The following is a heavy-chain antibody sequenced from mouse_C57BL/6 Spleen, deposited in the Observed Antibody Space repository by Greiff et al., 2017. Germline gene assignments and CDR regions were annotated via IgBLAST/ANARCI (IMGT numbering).Heavy chain of an antibody. Sequence: EVKLLESGPGLVKPSQSLSLTCSVTGYSITSGYYWNWIRQFPGNKLEWMGYISYDGSNNYNPSLKNRISITRDTSKNQFFLKLNSVTTEDTATYYCARGVANFDYWGQGTTLTVSS. CDR1: GYSITSGYY. D-gene: IGHD1-1*02. CDR3: ARGVANFDY. CDR2: ISYDGSN. J-gene: IGHJ2*01. V-gene: IGHV3-6*01.